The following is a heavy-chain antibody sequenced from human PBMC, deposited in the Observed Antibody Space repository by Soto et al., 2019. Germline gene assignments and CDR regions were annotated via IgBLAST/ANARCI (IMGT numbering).Heavy chain of an antibody. V-gene: IGHV4-59*01. CDR3: ARNIHDYNLRNCLDT. CDR1: GSSIANYY. J-gene: IGHJ5*02. D-gene: IGHD4-4*01. CDR2: VYDSGRT. Sequence: SVTLSLTCSVSGSSIANYYWCWIPLPPGKGLEWIGYVYDSGRTNYNPSLKSRGTMAVETSRNLCSLKMTYVTAADTAMYYCARNIHDYNLRNCLDTGGQGTLLAVCS.